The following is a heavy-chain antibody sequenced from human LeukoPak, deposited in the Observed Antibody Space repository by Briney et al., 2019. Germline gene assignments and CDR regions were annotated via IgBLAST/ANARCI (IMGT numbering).Heavy chain of an antibody. V-gene: IGHV3-21*01. Sequence: GGSLRLSCAASGFTFSSYSMNWVRQAPGKGLEWVSSISSSSTYIYYAGSVKGRFTISRDNSKNTLYLQMNSLRAEDAAVYYCATIGDRRSGELYRIDYWGQGTLVTVSS. J-gene: IGHJ4*02. CDR3: ATIGDRRSGELYRIDY. D-gene: IGHD1-26*01. CDR2: ISSSSTYI. CDR1: GFTFSSYS.